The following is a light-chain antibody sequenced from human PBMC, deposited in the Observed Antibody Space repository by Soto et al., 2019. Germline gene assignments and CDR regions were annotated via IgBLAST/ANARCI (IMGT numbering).Light chain of an antibody. CDR1: QVINNY. Sequence: DIQMTQSPSSLSASVGDRVTITCRPSQVINNYLNWYQLKPGRAPKFLIFAASALQSGVPSRFSGSGSGTDFTLTISSLQPEDFATYYCQQSYSTPPTFGQGTKVEI. J-gene: IGKJ1*01. CDR2: AAS. CDR3: QQSYSTPPT. V-gene: IGKV1-39*01.